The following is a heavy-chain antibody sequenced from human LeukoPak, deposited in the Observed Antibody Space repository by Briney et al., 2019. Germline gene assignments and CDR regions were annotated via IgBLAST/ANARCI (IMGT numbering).Heavy chain of an antibody. Sequence: GGSLRLSCAASGFTFSSYAMHWVRQAPGKGLEWVAVISYDGSNKYYADSVKGRFTISRDNSKNTLYLQMNSLRAEDTAVYYCARGRPGSGWYFDYWGQGTLVTVSS. CDR1: GFTFSSYA. CDR2: ISYDGSNK. D-gene: IGHD6-19*01. CDR3: ARGRPGSGWYFDY. J-gene: IGHJ4*02. V-gene: IGHV3-30-3*01.